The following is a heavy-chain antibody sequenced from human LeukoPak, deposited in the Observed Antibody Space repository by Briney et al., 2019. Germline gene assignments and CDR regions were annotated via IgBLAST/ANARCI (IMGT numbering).Heavy chain of an antibody. J-gene: IGHJ6*03. Sequence: PSETLSLTCTVSSASISSSPYYWAWIRQPPGKGLEWIGEINHSGSTNYNPSLKSRVTISVDTSKNQFSLKLSSVTAADTAVYYCARHVYLRGSYYRYYYYYMDVWGKGTTVTISS. D-gene: IGHD1-26*01. V-gene: IGHV4-39*01. CDR1: SASISSSPYY. CDR2: INHSGST. CDR3: ARHVYLRGSYYRYYYYYMDV.